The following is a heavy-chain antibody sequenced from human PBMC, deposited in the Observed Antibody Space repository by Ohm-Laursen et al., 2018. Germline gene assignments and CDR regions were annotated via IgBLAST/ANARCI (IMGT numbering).Heavy chain of an antibody. J-gene: IGHJ4*02. D-gene: IGHD2-15*01. CDR2: ISGSGGSI. Sequence: GSLRLSCSASGFTFSNYAMSWVRQAPGKGLEWVSSISGSGGSIYYADSVKGRFTISRDNSKNTLYLQMNSLRAEDTAVYYCAKSGTKYVVYYFDYWGQGTLVTVSS. CDR3: AKSGTKYVVYYFDY. V-gene: IGHV3-23*01. CDR1: GFTFSNYA.